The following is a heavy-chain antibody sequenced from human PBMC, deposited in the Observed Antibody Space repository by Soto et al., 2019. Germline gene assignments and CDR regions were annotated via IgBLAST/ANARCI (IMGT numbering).Heavy chain of an antibody. CDR1: GGSISSGTYY. J-gene: IGHJ4*02. CDR2: IYYTGST. V-gene: IGHV4-31*03. D-gene: IGHD1-26*01. CDR3: VRGSIEGAIDF. Sequence: PSETLSLTCTVSGGSISSGTYYWIWIRQHPGKGLEWIGYIYYTGSTFYNPSLKSRVTMSVDTSINQFSLKLSSVTAADTAVYFCVRGSIEGAIDFSGQRNLVAVYS.